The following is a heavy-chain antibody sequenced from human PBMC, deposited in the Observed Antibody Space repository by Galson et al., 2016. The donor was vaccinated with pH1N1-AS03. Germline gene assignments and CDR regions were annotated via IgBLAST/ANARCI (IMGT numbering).Heavy chain of an antibody. CDR1: GFTFSTYN. D-gene: IGHD3-10*01. CDR2: ITTGSGYI. J-gene: IGHJ5*02. CDR3: VRGRWMDWGVNADH. Sequence: SLRLSCAASGFTFSTYNMNWVRQAPGKGLEWVASITTGSGYIYYAESVKGRFIISRDNAKNSLYLQMNSLRVDDTALYYCVRGRWMDWGVNADHWGQGTLVTVSS. V-gene: IGHV3-21*04.